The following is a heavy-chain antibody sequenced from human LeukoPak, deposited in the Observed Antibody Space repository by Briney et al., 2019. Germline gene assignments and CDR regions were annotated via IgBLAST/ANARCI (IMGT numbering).Heavy chain of an antibody. D-gene: IGHD3-16*01. CDR3: ARDALISGGGHYYYMAV. CDR2: IIPMFGPA. Sequence: SVKVSCKASGGSISNYAISWVRQAPGQGLEWMGGIIPMFGPAKFPKKFQGRVTITADEFTSTVYMELSSLRSEDTAVYYCARDALISGGGHYYYMAVWGKGTTVTVSS. J-gene: IGHJ6*03. V-gene: IGHV1-69*13. CDR1: GGSISNYA.